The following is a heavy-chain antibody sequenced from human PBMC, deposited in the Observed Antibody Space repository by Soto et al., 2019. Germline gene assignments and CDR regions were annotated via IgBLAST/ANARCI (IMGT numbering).Heavy chain of an antibody. CDR1: GFTFDDYA. V-gene: IGHV3-9*01. D-gene: IGHD5-12*01. J-gene: IGHJ3*02. CDR2: ISWNSGSI. Sequence: EVQLVESGGGLVQPGRSLRLSCAASGFTFDDYAMHWVRQAPGKGLEWVSGISWNSGSIGYADSVKGRFTISRDNANNFRDLQMNGLRAEDTALYYCAKDSNAGPQYNAFDIWGQGTMVTVSS. CDR3: AKDSNAGPQYNAFDI.